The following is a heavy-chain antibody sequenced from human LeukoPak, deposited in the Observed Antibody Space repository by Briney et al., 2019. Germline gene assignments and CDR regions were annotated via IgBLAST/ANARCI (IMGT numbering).Heavy chain of an antibody. CDR1: GYSFTDYW. V-gene: IGHV5-51*01. Sequence: GEPLKISCKGSGYSFTDYWIGWVRQMPGKGLEWMGIIFPGNSETRYSPSFQGQVTISSDKSISTAYLQWRSLKASDTAMYYCARPYGVGYWGQGTLVTVSS. D-gene: IGHD4-17*01. CDR2: IFPGNSET. CDR3: ARPYGVGY. J-gene: IGHJ4*02.